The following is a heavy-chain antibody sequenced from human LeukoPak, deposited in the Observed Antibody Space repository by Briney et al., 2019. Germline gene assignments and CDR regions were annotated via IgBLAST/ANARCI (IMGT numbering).Heavy chain of an antibody. CDR2: IYHSGST. D-gene: IGHD6-19*01. Sequence: SETLSLTCTVSGYSISSGFYWGWIRQPPGKGLEWIGIIYHSGSTYYNPSLKSRVTISVDTSKNQFSLKLSSVTAADTAVYYCARVYSSKDYYFDYWGQGTLVTVSS. V-gene: IGHV4-38-2*02. CDR3: ARVYSSKDYYFDY. CDR1: GYSISSGFY. J-gene: IGHJ4*02.